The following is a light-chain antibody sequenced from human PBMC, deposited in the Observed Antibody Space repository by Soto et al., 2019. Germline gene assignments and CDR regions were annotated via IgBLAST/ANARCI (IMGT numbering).Light chain of an antibody. CDR1: QNISSY. V-gene: IGKV1-5*01. CDR2: DAS. J-gene: IGKJ1*01. Sequence: DIQMTQSPSSLSSSLGDRVTITCRASQNISSYLNWYQQKPGQAPKLLIYDASTMASGVPSRFSGSGSGTEFTLTISSLQPDDFATYYCQQYNSYLRTFGQGTKVDIK. CDR3: QQYNSYLRT.